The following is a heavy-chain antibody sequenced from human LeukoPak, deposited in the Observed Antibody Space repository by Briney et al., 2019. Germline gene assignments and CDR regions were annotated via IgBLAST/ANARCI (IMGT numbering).Heavy chain of an antibody. J-gene: IGHJ4*02. V-gene: IGHV5-51*01. Sequence: GESLKISCKGSGYSFTSYWIGWVRQIPGKGLEWMGIIYPGDSDTRYSPSFQGQVNISADKSISTAYLQWSSLKASDTAMYYCASSSGRPPYYFDYWGQGTLVTVSS. CDR2: IYPGDSDT. D-gene: IGHD6-19*01. CDR3: ASSSGRPPYYFDY. CDR1: GYSFTSYW.